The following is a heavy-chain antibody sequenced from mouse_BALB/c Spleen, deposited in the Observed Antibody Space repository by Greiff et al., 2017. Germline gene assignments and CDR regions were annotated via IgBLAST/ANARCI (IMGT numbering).Heavy chain of an antibody. CDR1: GFTFSSYA. J-gene: IGHJ4*01. CDR2: ISSGGSYT. Sequence: EVQGVESGGGLVKPGGSLKLSCAASGFTFSSYAMSWVRQTPEKRLEWVATISSGGSYTYYPDSVKGRFTISRDNAKNTLYLQMSSLRSEDTAMYYCARGGYYGNYFYAMDYWGQGTSVTVSS. V-gene: IGHV5-9-3*01. CDR3: ARGGYYGNYFYAMDY. D-gene: IGHD2-1*01.